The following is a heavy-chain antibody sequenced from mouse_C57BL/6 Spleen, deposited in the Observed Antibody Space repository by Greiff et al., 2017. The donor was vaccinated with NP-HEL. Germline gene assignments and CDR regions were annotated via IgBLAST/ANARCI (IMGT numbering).Heavy chain of an antibody. CDR1: GYTFTSYG. V-gene: IGHV1-81*01. Sequence: QVQLKESGAELARPGASVKLSCKASGYTFTSYGISWVKQRTGQGLEWIGEIYPRSGNTYYNEKFKGKATLTADKSSSTAYMELRSLTSEDSAVYFCARWGPNYAAMDYWGQGTSVTVSS. J-gene: IGHJ4*01. D-gene: IGHD2-1*01. CDR2: IYPRSGNT. CDR3: ARWGPNYAAMDY.